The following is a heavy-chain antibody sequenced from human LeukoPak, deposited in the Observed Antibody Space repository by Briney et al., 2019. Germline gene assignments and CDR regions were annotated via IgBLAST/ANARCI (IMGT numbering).Heavy chain of an antibody. CDR2: ISSGSGTI. V-gene: IGHV3-48*01. J-gene: IGHJ4*02. CDR1: GFTFSSYA. Sequence: GGSLRLSCAASGFTFSSYAINWVRQAPGKGLEWVSYISSGSGTIYYAGSVKGRFTISRDNAKNSLYLQMNSLRAEDTAVYYCARAHSYYSPFDYWGQGTLVTVSS. CDR3: ARAHSYYSPFDY. D-gene: IGHD4-11*01.